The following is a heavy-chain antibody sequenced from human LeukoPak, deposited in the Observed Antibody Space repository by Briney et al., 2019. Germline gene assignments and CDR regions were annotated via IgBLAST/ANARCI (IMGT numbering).Heavy chain of an antibody. V-gene: IGHV3-53*01. D-gene: IGHD2-21*02. Sequence: GGSLRLSCAASGFTVSTNYMSWVRQAPGKGMEWVSVIYTDGSTHYADSVKGRFTISRDNSKNALYLQMNSLRAEDTAVYYCARDREVVPAMAQMDVWGKGTTVTVSS. CDR2: IYTDGST. CDR3: ARDREVVPAMAQMDV. CDR1: GFTVSTNY. J-gene: IGHJ6*04.